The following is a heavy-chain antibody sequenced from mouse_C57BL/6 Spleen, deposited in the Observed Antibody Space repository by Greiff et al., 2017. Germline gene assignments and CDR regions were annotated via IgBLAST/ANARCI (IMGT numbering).Heavy chain of an antibody. Sequence: VQLQQSGAELVKPGASVKISCKASGYAFSSYWMNWVKQRPGKGLEWIGRIYPGDGDTNYNGKFKGKATLTADKSSSTAYMQLSSLTSEDSAVYFCASLAGTNYYAMDYWGQGTSVTVSS. CDR1: GYAFSSYW. CDR2: IYPGDGDT. J-gene: IGHJ4*01. D-gene: IGHD4-1*01. V-gene: IGHV1-82*01. CDR3: ASLAGTNYYAMDY.